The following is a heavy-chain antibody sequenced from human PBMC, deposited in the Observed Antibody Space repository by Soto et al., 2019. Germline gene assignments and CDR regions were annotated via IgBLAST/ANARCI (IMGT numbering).Heavy chain of an antibody. D-gene: IGHD3-9*01. CDR2: IYYSGST. V-gene: IGHV4-31*03. CDR1: GGSISIGGYY. CDR3: ASASHYDILTGYGSYLYYYGMDA. Sequence: PSETLSLTCTVSGGSISIGGYYWSCIRQHPGKGLEWIGYIYYSGSTYYNPSLKSRVTISVDTSKNQFSLKLSSVTAADTAVYYCASASHYDILTGYGSYLYYYGMDAWGQGTTVTVSS. J-gene: IGHJ6*02.